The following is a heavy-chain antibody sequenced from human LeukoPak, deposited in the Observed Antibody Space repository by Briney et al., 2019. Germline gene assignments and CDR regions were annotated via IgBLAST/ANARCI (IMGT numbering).Heavy chain of an antibody. CDR1: GGSISSDDYY. CDR3: SRTRYDYWSDPYYYYGMDV. Sequence: SETLSLTCTVSGGSISSDDYYWSWIRQPPGKGLEWVGSIYYSGSTYYNPSLKSRVTISVDTSKNQFSLKLSSVTAADTAVYYCSRTRYDYWSDPYYYYGMDVWGQGTTVTVSS. D-gene: IGHD3/OR15-3a*01. J-gene: IGHJ6*02. V-gene: IGHV4-39*01. CDR2: IYYSGST.